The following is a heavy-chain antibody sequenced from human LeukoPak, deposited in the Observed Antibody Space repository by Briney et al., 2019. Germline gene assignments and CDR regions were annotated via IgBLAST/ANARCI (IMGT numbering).Heavy chain of an antibody. V-gene: IGHV1-18*01. D-gene: IGHD6-13*01. CDR3: ARRVSIAAAGHFDY. Sequence: ASVTVSCKASGYTFTSYGISWVREAPGQGLEWMGWISAYNGNTNYARKLQGRVTMTTDTSTSTAYMELRSLRSDDTAVYYCARRVSIAAAGHFDYWGQGTLVTVSS. CDR2: ISAYNGNT. CDR1: GYTFTSYG. J-gene: IGHJ4*02.